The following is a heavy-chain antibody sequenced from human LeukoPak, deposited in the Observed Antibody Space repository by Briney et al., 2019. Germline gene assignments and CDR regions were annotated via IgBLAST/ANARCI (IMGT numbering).Heavy chain of an antibody. CDR1: GFTFDDYA. Sequence: GGSLRLSCAASGFTFDDYAMHWVRQAPGKGLEWVSLISGDGGSTYYADSVKGRFTISRDNSKNSLYLQMNSLRTEDTALYYCAKDFGHIRYELDYYYGMDVWGQGTTVTVSS. CDR3: AKDFGHIRYELDYYYGMDV. D-gene: IGHD2-2*01. CDR2: ISGDGGST. V-gene: IGHV3-43*02. J-gene: IGHJ6*02.